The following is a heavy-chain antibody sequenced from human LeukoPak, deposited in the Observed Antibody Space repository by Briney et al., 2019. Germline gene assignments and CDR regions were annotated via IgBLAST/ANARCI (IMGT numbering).Heavy chain of an antibody. CDR1: GGSFSGYY. CDR3: ARGDYGLYYFDY. CDR2: INHSGST. J-gene: IGHJ4*02. Sequence: PSETLSLTCAVYGGSFSGYYWSWIRQPPGKGLEWIGEINHSGSTNYNPSLKSRVTISVDTSKNQFSLKLSSVTAADTAVYYCARGDYGLYYFDYWGQGTLVTVSS. D-gene: IGHD4-17*01. V-gene: IGHV4-34*01.